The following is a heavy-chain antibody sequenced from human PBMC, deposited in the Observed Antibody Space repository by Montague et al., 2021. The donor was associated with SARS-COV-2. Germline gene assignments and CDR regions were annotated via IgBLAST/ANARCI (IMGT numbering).Heavy chain of an antibody. CDR1: GFIFSSYG. D-gene: IGHD1-26*01. J-gene: IGHJ4*02. CDR3: ARGSVGGYYFDY. V-gene: IGHV3-33*01. Sequence: SLRLSCAASGFIFSSYGMHWVRQAPGKGLEWVAHIWYDGSNENYVDSVKGRFTISRDNFKNTLYLQMNSLRAGDTAIYYCARGSVGGYYFDYWGQGILVTVSS. CDR2: IWYDGSNE.